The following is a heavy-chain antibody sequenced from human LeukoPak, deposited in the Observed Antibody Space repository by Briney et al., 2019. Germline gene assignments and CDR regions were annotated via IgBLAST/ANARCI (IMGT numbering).Heavy chain of an antibody. V-gene: IGHV4-61*01. J-gene: IGHJ3*02. CDR1: GGSVSSGSYY. CDR2: IYYSGST. Sequence: PSETLSLTCTVSGGSVSSGSYYWSWIRQPPGKGLEWIGYIYYSGSTNYNPSLKSRVTISVDTSKNQFSLKLSSVTAADTAVYYCARGESSDAFDIWGQGTMVTVSS. CDR3: ARGESSDAFDI. D-gene: IGHD1-26*01.